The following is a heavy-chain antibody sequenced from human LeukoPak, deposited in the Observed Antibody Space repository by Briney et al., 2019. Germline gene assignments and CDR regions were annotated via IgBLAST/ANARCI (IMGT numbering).Heavy chain of an antibody. V-gene: IGHV3-23*01. CDR3: AKDGSYFDFDY. J-gene: IGHJ4*02. CDR1: GFTFSSYA. Sequence: GGSLRLSCAASGFTFSSYAMSWVRQAPGKGLEWVSAISGSGSSTYYADSVKGRFTISRDTSKKTLYLQMSSLRAEDTAVYYCAKDGSYFDFDYWGQGTLVTVSS. CDR2: ISGSGSST. D-gene: IGHD1-26*01.